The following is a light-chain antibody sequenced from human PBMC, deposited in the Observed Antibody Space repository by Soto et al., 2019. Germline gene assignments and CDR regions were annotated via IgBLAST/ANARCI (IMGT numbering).Light chain of an antibody. CDR2: DVS. CDR1: SSDVGGYKY. J-gene: IGLJ1*01. CDR3: TSYKSNSTYV. Sequence: QSVLTQPASVSGSPGQSIAISCTGTSSDVGGYKYVSWYQQHPGKAPKLMIYDVSNRPSGVSDRFSGSKSGNTASLTISGLQAEDEADYYCTSYKSNSTYVFGTGTKVTVL. V-gene: IGLV2-14*01.